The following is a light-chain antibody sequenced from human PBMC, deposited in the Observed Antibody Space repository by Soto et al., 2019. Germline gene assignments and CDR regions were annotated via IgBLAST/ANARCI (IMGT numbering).Light chain of an antibody. Sequence: NFMLTQPHSVSESPGKTVTISCTGSSGSLASNYVQWYQQRPGSAPTTVIYEDNRRPSGVPDRFSGSIDNSSNSASLTISGLKTEDEADYYCQSYDSNNWVFGGGTKVTVL. CDR1: SGSLASNY. CDR2: EDN. CDR3: QSYDSNNWV. J-gene: IGLJ3*02. V-gene: IGLV6-57*02.